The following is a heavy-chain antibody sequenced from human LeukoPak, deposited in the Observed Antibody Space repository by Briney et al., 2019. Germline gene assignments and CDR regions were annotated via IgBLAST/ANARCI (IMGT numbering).Heavy chain of an antibody. CDR1: GGSISSGGYY. Sequence: SQTLSLTCTVSGGSISSGGYYWSWIRQHPGKGLEWIGYIYYSGSTNYNPSLKSRVTISVDTSKNQFSLKLSSVTAADTAVYYCARARPGDSGSYQHDYYGMDVWGQGTTVTVSS. CDR3: ARARPGDSGSYQHDYYGMDV. D-gene: IGHD3-10*01. V-gene: IGHV4-31*03. CDR2: IYYSGST. J-gene: IGHJ6*02.